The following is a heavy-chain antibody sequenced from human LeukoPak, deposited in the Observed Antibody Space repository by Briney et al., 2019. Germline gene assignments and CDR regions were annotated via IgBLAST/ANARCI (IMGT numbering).Heavy chain of an antibody. CDR1: GGSISTYY. CDR2: IYYTGSA. D-gene: IGHD6-19*01. Sequence: PSETLSLTCTVSGGSISTYYWSWIRQPPGKGLEGIGCIYYTGSANYNPSLKSRVTISVDTSKNQFSLKLSSVTAADTAVYYCARHQYSSGLNWFDPWGQGTLVTVSS. J-gene: IGHJ5*02. CDR3: ARHQYSSGLNWFDP. V-gene: IGHV4-59*08.